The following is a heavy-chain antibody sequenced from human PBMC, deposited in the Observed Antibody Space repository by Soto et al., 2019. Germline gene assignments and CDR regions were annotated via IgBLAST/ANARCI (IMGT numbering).Heavy chain of an antibody. Sequence: SLRLSCAASGFTFSSYGMHWVRQAPGKGLEWVAVISYDGSNKYYADSVKGRFTISRDNSKNTLYLQMNSLRAEDTAVYYCVKVLATPGAVREGYWGQGTLVTVFS. V-gene: IGHV3-30*18. J-gene: IGHJ4*02. D-gene: IGHD3-22*01. CDR3: VKVLATPGAVREGY. CDR1: GFTFSSYG. CDR2: ISYDGSNK.